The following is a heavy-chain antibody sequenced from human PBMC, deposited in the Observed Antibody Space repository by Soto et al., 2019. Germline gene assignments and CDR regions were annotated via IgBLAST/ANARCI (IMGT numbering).Heavy chain of an antibody. V-gene: IGHV4-4*02. CDR3: ARVPTPYDDFWSGSLYYYYYGLDV. J-gene: IGHJ6*02. CDR1: GGSISSSNW. Sequence: SETLSLTCAVSGGSISSSNWWSWVRQPPGKGLEWIGEIYHSGSTNYNPPLKSRVTISVDKSKNQFSLKLSSVTAADTAVYYCARVPTPYDDFWSGSLYYYYYGLDVWGQGTTVTVSS. D-gene: IGHD3-3*01. CDR2: IYHSGST.